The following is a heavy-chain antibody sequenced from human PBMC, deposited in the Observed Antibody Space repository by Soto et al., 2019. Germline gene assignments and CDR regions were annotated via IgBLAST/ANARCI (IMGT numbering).Heavy chain of an antibody. CDR1: GGSFSGYY. CDR3: AKITWFGELLSSRGIYWFDP. V-gene: IGHV4-34*01. CDR2: INHSGST. Sequence: SETLSLTCAVYGGSFSGYYWSWIRQPPGKGLEWIGEINHSGSTNYNPSLKSRVTIAVDTSKNQFSLKLSSVTAADTAVYYCAKITWFGELLSSRGIYWFDPWGQGTLVTVSS. J-gene: IGHJ5*02. D-gene: IGHD3-10*01.